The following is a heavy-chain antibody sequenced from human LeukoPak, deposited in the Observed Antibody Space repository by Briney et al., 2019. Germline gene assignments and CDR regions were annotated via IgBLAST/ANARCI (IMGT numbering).Heavy chain of an antibody. CDR1: GFTFSSYA. CDR2: ISYDGSNK. Sequence: PGRSLRLSCAASGFTFSSYAMHWVRQAPGKGLEWVAVISYDGSNKYYADSVKGRFTISRDNSKNTLYLQMNSLRAEDTAVYYCATYYFGSDTYPNWFDPWGQGTLVTVSS. J-gene: IGHJ5*02. CDR3: ATYYFGSDTYPNWFDP. D-gene: IGHD3-10*01. V-gene: IGHV3-30-3*01.